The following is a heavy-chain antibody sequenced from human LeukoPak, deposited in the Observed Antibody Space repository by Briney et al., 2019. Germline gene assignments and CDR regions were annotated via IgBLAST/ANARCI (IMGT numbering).Heavy chain of an antibody. J-gene: IGHJ4*02. V-gene: IGHV4-39*07. CDR3: ARGDSGSYYEFDY. Sequence: SETLSLTCTVSGGSISSSNYYWGWIRQPPGKGLQWIGTIYYSGTTYYNPSLKSRVTISVDTSKNQFSLKLSSVTAADTAVYYCARGDSGSYYEFDYWGQGTLVTVSS. CDR1: GGSISSSNYY. CDR2: IYYSGTT. D-gene: IGHD1-26*01.